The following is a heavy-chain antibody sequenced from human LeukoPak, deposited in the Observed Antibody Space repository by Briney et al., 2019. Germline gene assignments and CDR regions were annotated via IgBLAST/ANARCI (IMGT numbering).Heavy chain of an antibody. V-gene: IGHV3-15*01. J-gene: IGHJ4*02. CDR3: TTVTMAREIN. Sequence: KNGGSLRLSCAASGFTFSYAYMNWVRQAPGKGPEWVGRSKSKGDGGTTDYAAPEKGRFTISRDDSKNMLYLQMNSLTTEDTAVYYCTTVTMAREINWGQGTLVTVSS. CDR2: SKSKGDGGTT. CDR1: GFTFSYAY. D-gene: IGHD3-10*01.